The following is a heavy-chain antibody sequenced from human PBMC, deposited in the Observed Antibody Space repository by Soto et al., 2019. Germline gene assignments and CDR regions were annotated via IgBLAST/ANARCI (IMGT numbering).Heavy chain of an antibody. CDR2: IFPIINKS. Sequence: QVQLVQPGAEVKRPGSSMRVSCKASGGTFGTYTIAWLRQPPGQGPEWMGGIFPIINKSNYARKFQGRVTITADETTSTAYRDLNSLRFDDTAVYYCARRFAGSAGGFDQWGQGTRVTVS. D-gene: IGHD3-10*01. V-gene: IGHV1-69*01. CDR1: GGTFGTYT. CDR3: ARRFAGSAGGFDQ. J-gene: IGHJ4*02.